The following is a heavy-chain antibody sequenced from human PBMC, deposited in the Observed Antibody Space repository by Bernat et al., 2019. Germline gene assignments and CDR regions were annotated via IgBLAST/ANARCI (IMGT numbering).Heavy chain of an antibody. CDR3: ARGTSTSAPYMDV. J-gene: IGHJ6*03. CDR1: GFTFSDYY. Sequence: VQLVESGGVLVKPGGSLRLSCAASGFTFSDYYMSWIRQAPGKGLDWVSYISSSSSYTHYADSVKGRFTISRDNAKNSLYLQMNSLRAEDTAVYYCARGTSTSAPYMDVWGKGTTVTVSS. CDR2: ISSSSSYT. V-gene: IGHV3-11*05.